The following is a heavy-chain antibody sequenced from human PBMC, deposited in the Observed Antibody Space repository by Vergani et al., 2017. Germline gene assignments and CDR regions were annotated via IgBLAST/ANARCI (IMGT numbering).Heavy chain of an antibody. CDR2: INDSGST. D-gene: IGHD3-10*01. CDR1: GGSFSGYY. J-gene: IGHJ4*02. CDR3: ARGLFSPMVRGVIDDY. V-gene: IGHV4-34*01. Sequence: QVQLQQWGAGLLKPSETLSLTCAVHGGSFSGYYWSWIRQPPGKGLEWIGEINDSGSTNYNPSLKSRVTISVDTSKNQFSLKLSSVTAADTAVYYCARGLFSPMVRGVIDDYWGQGTLVTVSS.